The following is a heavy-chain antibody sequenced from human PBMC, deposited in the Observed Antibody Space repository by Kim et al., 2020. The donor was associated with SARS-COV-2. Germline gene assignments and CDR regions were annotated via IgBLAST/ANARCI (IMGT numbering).Heavy chain of an antibody. CDR1: GFTFSSYA. D-gene: IGHD3-10*01. CDR2: ISYDGSNK. Sequence: GGSLRLSCAASGFTFSSYAMHWGRQAPGKGLEWVAVISYDGSNKYYADSVKGRFTISRDNSKNTLYLQMNSLRAEDTAVYYCASSGVTMVRGVRGRYFDLWGRGTLVTVSS. CDR3: ASSGVTMVRGVRGRYFDL. V-gene: IGHV3-30*04. J-gene: IGHJ2*01.